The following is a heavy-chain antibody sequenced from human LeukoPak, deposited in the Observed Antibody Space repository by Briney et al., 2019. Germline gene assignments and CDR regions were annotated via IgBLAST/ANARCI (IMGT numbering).Heavy chain of an antibody. V-gene: IGHV4-59*01. CDR2: IYYSGGT. CDR3: ARGAYGSGSYFDY. CDR1: GGSISSYY. Sequence: SETLSLTCTVSGGSISSYYWSWIRQPPGKGLEWIGYIYYSGGTHYNPSLKSPVTISLDTSKNQFSLKLTSVTAADTAVYYCARGAYGSGSYFDYWGQGTLVTVSS. D-gene: IGHD3-10*01. J-gene: IGHJ4*02.